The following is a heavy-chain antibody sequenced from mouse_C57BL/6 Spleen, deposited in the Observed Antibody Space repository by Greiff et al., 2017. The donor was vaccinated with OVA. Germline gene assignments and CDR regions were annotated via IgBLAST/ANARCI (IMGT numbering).Heavy chain of an antibody. CDR2: IDPENGDT. CDR1: GFNIKDDY. CDR3: TTLYYYGSSLDY. J-gene: IGHJ2*01. V-gene: IGHV14-4*01. D-gene: IGHD1-1*01. Sequence: EVQLQQSGAELVRPGASVKLSCTASGFNIKDDYMHWVKQRPEQGLEWIGWIDPENGDTEYASKFQGKAIITADTSSNTAYLQLSSLTSEDTAVYYCTTLYYYGSSLDYWGQGTTLTVSS.